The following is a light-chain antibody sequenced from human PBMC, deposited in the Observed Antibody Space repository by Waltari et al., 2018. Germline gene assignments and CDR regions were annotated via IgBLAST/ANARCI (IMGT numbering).Light chain of an antibody. Sequence: SYVLTQPPSVSMAPGETAKITCEGDNIAGRSVHWYRQKPGQAPMLVMYYDSDRPSGNTDRFFGSKSGDTATLTISRLEAGDEADYYCQVWDTSCYHVLFGGGTKLTVL. CDR2: YDS. V-gene: IGLV3-21*01. CDR1: NIAGRS. CDR3: QVWDTSCYHVL. J-gene: IGLJ3*02.